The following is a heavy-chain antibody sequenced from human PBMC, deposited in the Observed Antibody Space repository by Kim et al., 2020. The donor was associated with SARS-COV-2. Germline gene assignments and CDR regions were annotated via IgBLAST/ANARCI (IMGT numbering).Heavy chain of an antibody. CDR2: IAAGGGT. J-gene: IGHJ2*01. CDR3: TGGGGPDGDSGDRCFEL. D-gene: IGHD3-22*01. V-gene: IGHV3-13*01. Sequence: GGSLRLSCAASGFIIRDYDIHWFRQTSGRGLEWFSAIAAGGGTFYPGSVKDRFTISRESANNSLFLQMNSLRAGGTAVYFCTGGGGPDGDSGDRCFELWG. CDR1: GFIIRDYD.